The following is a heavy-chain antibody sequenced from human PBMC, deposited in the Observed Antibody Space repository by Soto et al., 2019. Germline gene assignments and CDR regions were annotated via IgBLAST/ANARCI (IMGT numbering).Heavy chain of an antibody. J-gene: IGHJ6*03. CDR2: TYYKSKWYY. CDR3: ARGSWDDVSGHYYMDV. Sequence: PSQTLSLTCDISGDSDSSNSAGWNWIRQTPSRGLGWLGRTYYKSKWYYTYAASVKSRITVSPDTSKNQFSLQLTSVTPEDTAVYYCARGSWDDVSGHYYMDVWDKGTTVTVSS. D-gene: IGHD1-1*01. V-gene: IGHV6-1*01. CDR1: GDSDSSNSAG.